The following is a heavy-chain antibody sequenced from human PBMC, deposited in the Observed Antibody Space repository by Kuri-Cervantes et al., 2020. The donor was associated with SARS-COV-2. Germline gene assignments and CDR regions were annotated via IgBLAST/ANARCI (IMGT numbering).Heavy chain of an antibody. CDR3: AKDHGYSSSWPIDY. CDR2: ISGSGGST. CDR1: GFTFSSYA. V-gene: IGHV3-23*01. J-gene: IGHJ4*02. Sequence: GESLKISCAASGFTFSSYAMSWVRQAPGKGLEWVSAISGSGGSTYYADSVTGRFTISRDNSKNTLYLQMNSLRAEDTAVYYCAKDHGYSSSWPIDYWGQGTLVTVSS. D-gene: IGHD6-13*01.